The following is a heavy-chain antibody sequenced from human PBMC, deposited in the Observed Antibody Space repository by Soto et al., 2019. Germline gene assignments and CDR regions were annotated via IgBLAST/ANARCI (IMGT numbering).Heavy chain of an antibody. CDR1: GFTFSSYA. V-gene: IGHV3-23*01. CDR2: ISGSGGST. J-gene: IGHJ4*02. D-gene: IGHD6-6*01. Sequence: GGSLRLSCAASGFTFSSYAMSWVRQAPGKGLEWVSAISGSGGSTYYADSVKGRFTISRDNSKNTLYLQMNSLRAEDTAVYYCAKFMVPYCSSSSFDYWGQGTLVTVSS. CDR3: AKFMVPYCSSSSFDY.